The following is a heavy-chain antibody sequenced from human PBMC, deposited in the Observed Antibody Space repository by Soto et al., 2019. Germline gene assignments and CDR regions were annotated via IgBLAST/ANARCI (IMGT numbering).Heavy chain of an antibody. CDR3: ARDTQPATTYYFDD. V-gene: IGHV3-23*01. J-gene: IGHJ4*02. CDR2: ITGSGVCT. D-gene: IGHD1-26*01. CDR1: GFTFSSYP. Sequence: GDSLKISFAASGFTFSSYPMRWVSQAPGKGLEWVSAITGSGVCTYYADSVRGRFTISRDNSKNTLHLQMNSLRAEDTAVYYCARDTQPATTYYFDDWGQGTLVTVSS.